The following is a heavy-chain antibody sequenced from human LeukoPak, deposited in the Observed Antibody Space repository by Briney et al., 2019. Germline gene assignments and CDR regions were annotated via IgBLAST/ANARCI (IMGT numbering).Heavy chain of an antibody. Sequence: ASVKVSCKASGYTFTSYYMHWVRQAPGQGLEWMGIINPSGGSTSYAQKFQGRVTMTRDMSTSTAYMELSSLRSEDTAVYYCARGQKVVYGNRRYSYGYNWYFDLWGRGTLVTVSS. CDR2: INPSGGST. V-gene: IGHV1-46*01. CDR3: ARGQKVVYGNRRYSYGYNWYFDL. D-gene: IGHD5-18*01. CDR1: GYTFTSYY. J-gene: IGHJ2*01.